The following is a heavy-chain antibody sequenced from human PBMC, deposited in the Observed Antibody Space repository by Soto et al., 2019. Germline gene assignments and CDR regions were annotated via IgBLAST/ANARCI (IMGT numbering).Heavy chain of an antibody. Sequence: PSETLSLTCTFSGGSISSSSYYWGWIRQPPGKGLEWIGNVYYGGSTYYNPSLKSRVTISVETSKSQFSLKLSSVTAADTAVYYCAGGDYYHSSGYYFYYYTMDVWGQGTTVTVSS. CDR3: AGGDYYHSSGYYFYYYTMDV. CDR1: GGSISSSSYY. D-gene: IGHD3-22*01. J-gene: IGHJ6*02. CDR2: VYYGGST. V-gene: IGHV4-39*01.